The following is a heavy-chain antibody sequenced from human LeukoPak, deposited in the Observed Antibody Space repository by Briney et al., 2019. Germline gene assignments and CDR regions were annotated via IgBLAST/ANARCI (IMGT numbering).Heavy chain of an antibody. CDR3: ARVTIAAAGTTGLSFDY. J-gene: IGHJ4*02. D-gene: IGHD6-13*01. V-gene: IGHV3-30*04. Sequence: GGSLRLSCAASGFTFSSYAMHWVRQAPGKGLEWVAVISYDGSNKYYADSVKGRFTISRDNSKNTLYLQMNSLRAEDTAVYYCARVTIAAAGTTGLSFDYWGQGTLVTVSS. CDR2: ISYDGSNK. CDR1: GFTFSSYA.